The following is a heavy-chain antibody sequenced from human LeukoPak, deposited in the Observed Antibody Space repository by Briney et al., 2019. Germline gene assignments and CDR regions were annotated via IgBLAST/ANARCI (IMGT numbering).Heavy chain of an antibody. D-gene: IGHD3-16*01. V-gene: IGHV4-59*01. CDR1: GGSISSYY. Sequence: SETLSLTCAASGGSISSYYWSWVRQPPGKGLEWIGYIYYSGSTNYNPSLKSRVTISVDTSKNQFSLKLRSVTGADTAVYCGARVGEGSFDVWGQGTMVTVSS. CDR3: ARVGEGSFDV. J-gene: IGHJ3*01. CDR2: IYYSGST.